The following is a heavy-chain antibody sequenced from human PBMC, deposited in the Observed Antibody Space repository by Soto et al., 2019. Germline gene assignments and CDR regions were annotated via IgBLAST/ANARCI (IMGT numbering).Heavy chain of an antibody. V-gene: IGHV1-2*02. CDR1: GYTFTGYY. Sequence: GASVKVSCKASGYTFTGYYMHWVRQAPGQGLEWMGWINPNSGGTNYAQKFQGRVTMTTDTSTSTAYMELRSLRSDDTAVYYCARSVLLWFGESPYYFDHWGQGTLVTVSS. CDR3: ARSVLLWFGESPYYFDH. D-gene: IGHD3-10*01. J-gene: IGHJ4*02. CDR2: INPNSGGT.